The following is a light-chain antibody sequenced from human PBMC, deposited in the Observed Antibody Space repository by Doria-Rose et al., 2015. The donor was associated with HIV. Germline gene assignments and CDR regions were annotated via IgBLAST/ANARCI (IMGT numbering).Light chain of an antibody. CDR1: QSLLHTIGYNY. Sequence: SLPVTPGQPASISCRPSQSLLHTIGYNYLDWYLQKPGQSPQLLIYLGSNRATGVPDRFSGSGSGTDFTLKISRVEAEDVGVYYCMQALQTPYTFGQGTKLEIK. CDR3: MQALQTPYT. V-gene: IGKV2-28*01. CDR2: LGS. J-gene: IGKJ2*01.